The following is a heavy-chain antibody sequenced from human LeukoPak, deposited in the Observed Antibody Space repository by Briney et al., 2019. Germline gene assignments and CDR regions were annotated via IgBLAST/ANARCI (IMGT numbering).Heavy chain of an antibody. CDR2: IGGDSAST. CDR3: VKDLIVGDYYTSDNYYLPDAFDI. J-gene: IGHJ3*02. CDR1: GYGLEDYV. Sequence: RGSLRLSCAASGYGLEDYVMHWVRQVPGKGLEWVALIGGDSASTYYAESLKGRFTISRDTSYNTLYLQMDRLRTEDTALYYCVKDLIVGDYYTSDNYYLPDAFDIWGQGTMVTVSS. D-gene: IGHD3-10*01. V-gene: IGHV3-43*02.